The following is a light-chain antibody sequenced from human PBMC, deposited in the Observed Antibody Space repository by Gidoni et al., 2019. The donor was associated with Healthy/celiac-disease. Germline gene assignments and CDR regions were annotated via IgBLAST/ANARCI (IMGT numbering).Light chain of an antibody. CDR2: ATS. CDR3: LLSYSGARSVV. Sequence: QAVVSQEPSLTVSPGGTVTLTCGPSTGAVTSGHYPYWFQQKPGQAPRTLIYATSNKHAWTPARFSGSLLGGKAALTLSGAQPEDEAEYYCLLSYSGARSVVFGGGTKLTVL. J-gene: IGLJ2*01. V-gene: IGLV7-46*01. CDR1: TGAVTSGHY.